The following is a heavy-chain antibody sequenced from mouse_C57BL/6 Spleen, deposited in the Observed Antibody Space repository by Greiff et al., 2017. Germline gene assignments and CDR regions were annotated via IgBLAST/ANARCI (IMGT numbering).Heavy chain of an antibody. Sequence: VKLQESGPGLVAPSQCLSITCTVSGFSFTSYAISWVRQPPGKGLEWLGVIWTGGGTNYNSAHNYRLSIGKDNSTIQVFLKMNSMQPDDTATYYCAKGRYSSGYGYYDMDYWGQGTSVTVSS. D-gene: IGHD3-2*02. CDR3: AKGRYSSGYGYYDMDY. J-gene: IGHJ4*01. CDR1: GFSFTSYA. CDR2: IWTGGGT. V-gene: IGHV2-9-1*01.